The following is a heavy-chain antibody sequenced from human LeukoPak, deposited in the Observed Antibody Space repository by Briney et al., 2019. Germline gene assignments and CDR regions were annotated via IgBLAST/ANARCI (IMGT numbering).Heavy chain of an antibody. J-gene: IGHJ6*04. CDR3: AELGITMIGGV. V-gene: IGHV3-7*01. D-gene: IGHD3-10*02. CDR2: IKKDGSEK. CDR1: GFTFSSHW. Sequence: GGTLRLSCAASGFTFSSHWMSWVRQAPGKGLEWVANIKKDGSEKYYVDAVKGRFTISRDNAKNSLYLQMNSLRAEDTAVYYCAELGITMIGGVWGKGTTVTISS.